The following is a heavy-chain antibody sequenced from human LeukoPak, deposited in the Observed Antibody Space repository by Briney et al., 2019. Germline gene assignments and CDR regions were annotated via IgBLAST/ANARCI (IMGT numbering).Heavy chain of an antibody. J-gene: IGHJ3*02. CDR1: GGTFSSYA. CDR2: IIPIFGTA. Sequence: SVKVSCKASGGTFSSYAISWVRQAPGQGLEWMGGIIPIFGTANYAQKFQGRVTITTDESTSTAYMELSSLRSEDTAVYYCARGDRFTPYAFDIWDQGTMVTVSS. CDR3: ARGDRFTPYAFDI. D-gene: IGHD2-15*01. V-gene: IGHV1-69*05.